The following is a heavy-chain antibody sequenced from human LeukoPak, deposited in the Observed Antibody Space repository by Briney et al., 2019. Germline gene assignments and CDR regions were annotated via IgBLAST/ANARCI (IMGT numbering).Heavy chain of an antibody. J-gene: IGHJ5*02. CDR2: INSDGSST. CDR1: GFTFSSYW. D-gene: IGHD6-13*01. V-gene: IGHV3-74*01. Sequence: GGSLRLSCAASGFTFSSYWMHWVRQAPGKGLVWVSRINSDGSSTSYADSVKGRFTISRDNAKNSLYLQMNSLRAEDTAVYYCASSIAAAGTFWFDPWGQGTLVTVSS. CDR3: ASSIAAAGTFWFDP.